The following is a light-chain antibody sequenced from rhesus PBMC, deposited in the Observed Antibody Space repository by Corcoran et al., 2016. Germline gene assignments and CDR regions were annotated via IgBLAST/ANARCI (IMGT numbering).Light chain of an antibody. J-gene: IGKJ2*01. CDR3: LQSSNWPQYS. CDR1: QRVSSY. Sequence: EIVMTQSPATLALSLGERATLSCRASQRVSSYLAWYQQKPGQAPRLLIYGASSRATGIPNRFSGSGYGTEFTLTISSLGPEDVGVYFCLQSSNWPQYSFGQGTKVKIK. CDR2: GAS. V-gene: IGKV3-24*04.